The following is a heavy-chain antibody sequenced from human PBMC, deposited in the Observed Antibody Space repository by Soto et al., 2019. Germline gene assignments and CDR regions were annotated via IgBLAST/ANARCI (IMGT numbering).Heavy chain of an antibody. CDR1: GFTVSSYG. V-gene: IGHV3-33*01. CDR2: IWCDGRNK. CDR3: ARDRKGYYDTVWLDP. J-gene: IGHJ5*02. D-gene: IGHD3-22*01. Sequence: PGGSLRLSCAAPGFTVSSYGMHWVRQAPSKGLEWVAVIWCDGRNKYYADSVKGRFTISRDNPNNTLYLQMNSLRAEDTAVYYCARDRKGYYDTVWLDPWGQGTLVTVSS.